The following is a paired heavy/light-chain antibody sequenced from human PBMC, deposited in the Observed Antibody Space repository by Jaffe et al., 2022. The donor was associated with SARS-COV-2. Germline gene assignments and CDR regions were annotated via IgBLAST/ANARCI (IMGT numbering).Heavy chain of an antibody. D-gene: IGHD3-22*01. V-gene: IGHV3-23*01. CDR1: GFTFSSYA. Sequence: EVQLLESGGGLVQPGGSLRLSCAASGFTFSSYAMSWVRQAPGKGLEWVSAISGSGGSTYYADSVKGRFTISRDNSKNTLYLQMNSLRAEDTAVYYCAKVGDYYDSSGWGGDRVSRYWGQGTLVTVSS. CDR3: AKVGDYYDSSGWGGDRVSRY. CDR2: ISGSGGST. J-gene: IGHJ4*02.
Light chain of an antibody. CDR2: DAS. J-gene: IGKJ3*01. CDR3: QQYDNLPPRVT. Sequence: DIQMTQSPSSLSASVGDRVTITCQASQDISNYLNWYQQKPGKAPKLLIYDASNLETGVPSRFSGSGSGTDFTFTISSLQPEDIATYYCQQYDNLPPRVTFGPGTKVDIK. V-gene: IGKV1-33*01. CDR1: QDISNY.